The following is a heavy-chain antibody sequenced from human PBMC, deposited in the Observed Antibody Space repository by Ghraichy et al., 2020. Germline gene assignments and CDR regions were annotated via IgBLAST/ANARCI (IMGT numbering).Heavy chain of an antibody. CDR2: IYYSGST. V-gene: IGHV4-59*01. CDR3: ARGSGSYYMGFDY. CDR1: GGSISSYY. J-gene: IGHJ4*02. Sequence: SETLSLTCTVSGGSISSYYWSWIRQPPGKGLEWIGYIYYSGSTNYNPSLKSRVTISVDTSKNQFSLKLSSVTAADTAVYYCARGSGSYYMGFDYWGQGTLVTVSS. D-gene: IGHD3-10*01.